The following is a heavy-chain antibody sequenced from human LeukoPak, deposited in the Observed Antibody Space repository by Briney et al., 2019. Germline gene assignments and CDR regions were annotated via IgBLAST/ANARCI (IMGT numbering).Heavy chain of an antibody. V-gene: IGHV3-23*01. CDR1: GFAFSSYS. Sequence: GGSLSLSCAASGFAFSSYSMNWVRQAPGKGLEWVAGISDSGGNTNYADSVKGRFTISRDNPKNTLFLQMNSLRAEDTAVYFCAKRGVVIRVILVGFHKEAYYFDSWGQGALVTVSS. CDR2: ISDSGGNT. J-gene: IGHJ4*02. D-gene: IGHD3-22*01. CDR3: AKRGVVIRVILVGFHKEAYYFDS.